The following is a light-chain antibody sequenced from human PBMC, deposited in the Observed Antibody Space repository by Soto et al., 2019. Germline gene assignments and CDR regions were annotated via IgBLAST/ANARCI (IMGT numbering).Light chain of an antibody. V-gene: IGLV1-40*01. CDR1: SSNIGAGYD. Sequence: QSVLTQPPSVSGAPGQRVTISCTGSSSNIGAGYDVHWYQQLPGTAPKLLIFGNSNRPSGVPDRFSGSKSGTSASLAITGLQAEYEADYYCQCYDSSRSGVVFGGGTPLTVL. CDR2: GNS. J-gene: IGLJ2*01. CDR3: QCYDSSRSGVV.